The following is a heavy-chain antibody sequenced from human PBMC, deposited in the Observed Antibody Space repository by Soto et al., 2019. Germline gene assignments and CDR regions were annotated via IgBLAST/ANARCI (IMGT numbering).Heavy chain of an antibody. CDR1: GYTFTTYD. CDR3: ARDPYHVLMVNAPNLYGMDV. Sequence: ASVKVSCKASGYTFTTYDISWVRQAPGQGLEWMGRISTYNGNANYPQSLQGRLTMTTDTSTTTAYMELRSLRSDDTAVYYCARDPYHVLMVNAPNLYGMDVWGQGTTVTVSS. V-gene: IGHV1-18*01. D-gene: IGHD2-8*01. J-gene: IGHJ6*02. CDR2: ISTYNGNA.